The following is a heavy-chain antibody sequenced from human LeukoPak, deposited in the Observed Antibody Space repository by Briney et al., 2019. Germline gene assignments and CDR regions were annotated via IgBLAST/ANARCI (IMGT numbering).Heavy chain of an antibody. D-gene: IGHD2-15*01. Sequence: GGSLRLSCAASGFTFSSYSMNWVRQVPGKGLEWVSYISSSSSTIYYADSVKGRFTISRDNAKNSLYLQMNSLRAEDTAVYYCARDGYCSGSSCYSTTDYWGQGTLVTVSS. J-gene: IGHJ4*02. CDR3: ARDGYCSGSSCYSTTDY. CDR1: GFTFSSYS. V-gene: IGHV3-48*04. CDR2: ISSSSSTI.